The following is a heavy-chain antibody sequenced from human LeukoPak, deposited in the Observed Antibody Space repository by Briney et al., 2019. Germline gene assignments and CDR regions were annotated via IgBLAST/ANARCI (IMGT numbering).Heavy chain of an antibody. CDR1: GGSISSGGYY. V-gene: IGHV4-31*03. CDR2: IYYSGST. CDR3: ARVSDRLYWYFDL. Sequence: SQTLSLTCTVSGGSISSGGYYWSWIRQHPGKGLEWIGYIYYSGSTYYNLSLKSRVTISVDTSKNQFSLKLSSVTAADTAVYYCARVSDRLYWYFDLWGRGTLVTVSS. D-gene: IGHD6-25*01. J-gene: IGHJ2*01.